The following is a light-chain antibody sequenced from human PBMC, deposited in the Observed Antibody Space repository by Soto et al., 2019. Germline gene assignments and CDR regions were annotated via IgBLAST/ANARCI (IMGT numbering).Light chain of an antibody. CDR3: QQYDDWLRLT. Sequence: EVMMTQFPATLSVSPGERATLSCRASQSVNIYLAWYQQKPGQAPRLLIFGATYRATGIPARFSGSGSGTEFNLTISSLQSEDFGVYFCQQYDDWLRLTFGGGTKVDVK. CDR2: GAT. CDR1: QSVNIY. J-gene: IGKJ4*01. V-gene: IGKV3D-15*01.